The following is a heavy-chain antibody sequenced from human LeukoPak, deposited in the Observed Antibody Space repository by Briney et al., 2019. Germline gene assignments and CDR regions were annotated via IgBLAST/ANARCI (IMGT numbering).Heavy chain of an antibody. Sequence: RSQTLSLTCAISGDSVSSNSAALNWIRQSPSRGLEWLGRTYYRSKWYNDYAVSVKSRITINPDTSKNQFSLQLNSVTPEDTAVYYCATSSEFGGVIVSYAFDIWGQGTMVTVSS. CDR1: GDSVSSNSAA. D-gene: IGHD3-16*02. J-gene: IGHJ3*02. CDR2: TYYRSKWYN. V-gene: IGHV6-1*01. CDR3: ATSSEFGGVIVSYAFDI.